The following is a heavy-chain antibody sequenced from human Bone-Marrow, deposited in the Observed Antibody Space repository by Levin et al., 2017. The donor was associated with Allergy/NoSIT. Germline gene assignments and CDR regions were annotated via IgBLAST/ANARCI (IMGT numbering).Heavy chain of an antibody. CDR3: ARDRDIGYFDY. CDR1: GGSTSGGGYS. J-gene: IGHJ4*02. Sequence: SETLSLTCTVSGGSTSGGGYSWSWIRQPPGKGLEWIGNIYHSGSTYYNPSLKSRVTISVDRSKNQFSLKLNSVTAADTAVYYCARDRDIGYFDYWGQGTLVTVSS. D-gene: IGHD5-12*01. CDR2: IYHSGST. V-gene: IGHV4-30-2*01.